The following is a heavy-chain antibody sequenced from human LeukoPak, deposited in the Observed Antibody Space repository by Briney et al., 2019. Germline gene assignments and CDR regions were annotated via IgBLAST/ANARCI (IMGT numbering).Heavy chain of an antibody. CDR1: AYSFTSYG. CDR2: ISAYNGNT. V-gene: IGHV1-18*01. Sequence: ASVTVSFKASAYSFTSYGISWVRQAPGQGLEWMGWISAYNGNTNYAQKVQGRVTMTTDTSTSTAYMELRSLRSDDTAVYYCARGGYDYHFDYWGQGTLVTVSS. D-gene: IGHD3-16*01. CDR3: ARGGYDYHFDY. J-gene: IGHJ4*02.